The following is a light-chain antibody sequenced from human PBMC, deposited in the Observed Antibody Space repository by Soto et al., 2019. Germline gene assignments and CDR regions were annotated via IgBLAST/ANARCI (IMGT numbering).Light chain of an antibody. CDR2: GNR. CDR3: SSYTSSSTLAVV. J-gene: IGLJ2*01. CDR1: SSNIGAGSD. V-gene: IGLV1-40*01. Sequence: QSVLTQPPLVSGAPGQRISISCTGSSSNIGAGSDVHWYQQLPGTAPKLLIYGNRNRPSGVSNRFSGSKSGNTASLTISGLQAEDEADYYCSSYTSSSTLAVVFGGGTKLTVL.